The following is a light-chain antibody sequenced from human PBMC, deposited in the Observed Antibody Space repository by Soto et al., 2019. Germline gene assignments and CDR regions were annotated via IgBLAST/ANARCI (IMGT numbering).Light chain of an antibody. CDR1: QSISSY. Sequence: DIQMTQSPSSLSASVGDRVTITCRASQSISSYLNWYQQKPGKAPKLLIYAASSLQSGVPSRFSGSGSGTDFTLTISSLQPEDFATYYCQMSYSTRTFGQGPKVDIK. J-gene: IGKJ1*01. CDR3: QMSYSTRT. V-gene: IGKV1-39*01. CDR2: AAS.